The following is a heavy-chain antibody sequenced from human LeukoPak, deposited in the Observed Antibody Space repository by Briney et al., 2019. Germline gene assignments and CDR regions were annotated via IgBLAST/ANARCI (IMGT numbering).Heavy chain of an antibody. CDR1: GFTFSNYA. V-gene: IGHV3-23*01. CDR3: AKWGDYDVLTGYYVPDY. J-gene: IGHJ4*02. D-gene: IGHD3-9*01. Sequence: GRSLRLSCAAPGFTFSNYAMSWVRQAPGKGLEWVSAILGSGGSTYYADSVKGRFTVSRDNSKSTLYLQMNSLRAEDTALYYCAKWGDYDVLTGYYVPDYWGQGTLVTVSS. CDR2: ILGSGGST.